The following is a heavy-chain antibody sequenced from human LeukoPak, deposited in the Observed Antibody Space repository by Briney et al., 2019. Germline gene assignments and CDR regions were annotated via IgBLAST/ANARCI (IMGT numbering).Heavy chain of an antibody. D-gene: IGHD1-26*01. CDR3: ARGYSGSYSDY. Sequence: SETLSLTCTVSGGSISSSSYYWGWIRQPPGKGLEWIGSIYYSGTTYYNPSLKSRVTISVDTSKNQFSLKLSSVTAADTAVYYCARGYSGSYSDYWGQGTLVTVSS. CDR1: GGSISSSSYY. V-gene: IGHV4-39*01. CDR2: IYYSGTT. J-gene: IGHJ4*02.